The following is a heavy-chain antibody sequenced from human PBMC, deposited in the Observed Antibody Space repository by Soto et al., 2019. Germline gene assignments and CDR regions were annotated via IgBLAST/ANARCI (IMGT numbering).Heavy chain of an antibody. CDR1: GYTFTGYY. V-gene: IGHV1-2*04. J-gene: IGHJ4*02. D-gene: IGHD6-19*01. Sequence: ASVKVSCKASGYTFTGYYMHWVRQAPGQGLEWMGWINPNSGGTNYAQKFQGWVTITTDTSISTAYMELSSLRSEDTAVYYCASNPSGWYFDYWGQGTLVTVSS. CDR2: INPNSGGT. CDR3: ASNPSGWYFDY.